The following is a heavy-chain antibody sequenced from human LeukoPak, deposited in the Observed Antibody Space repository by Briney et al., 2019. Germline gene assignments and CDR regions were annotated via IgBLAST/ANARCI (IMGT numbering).Heavy chain of an antibody. D-gene: IGHD3-10*01. J-gene: IGHJ5*02. V-gene: IGHV1-18*01. CDR1: GYTFTSYG. CDR2: ISAYNGNT. Sequence: ASVKVSCKASGYTFTSYGICWVRQAPGQGLEWMGWISAYNGNTNYAQKLQGRVTMTTDTSTSTAYMELRSLRSDDTAVYYCAGDSVVRGAPNWFDPWGQGTLVTVSS. CDR3: AGDSVVRGAPNWFDP.